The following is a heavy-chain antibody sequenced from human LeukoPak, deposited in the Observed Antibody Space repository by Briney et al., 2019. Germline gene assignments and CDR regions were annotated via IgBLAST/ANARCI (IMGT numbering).Heavy chain of an antibody. CDR3: AKGSRNSRPYYFDL. J-gene: IGHJ4*02. D-gene: IGHD1-14*01. V-gene: IGHV3-23*01. CDR1: GFTFSSYA. Sequence: GGSLRLSCAASGFTFSSYAMSWVRQAPGKGLEWVSAITGSSDDTYHADSVKGRFTISRDNSKNTLYLQMNSLRAEDMALYYCAKGSRNSRPYYFDLWGQGNLVTVSS. CDR2: ITGSSDDT.